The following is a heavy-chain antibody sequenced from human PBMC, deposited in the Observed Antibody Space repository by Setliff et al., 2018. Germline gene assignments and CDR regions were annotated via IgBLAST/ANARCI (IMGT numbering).Heavy chain of an antibody. Sequence: SETLSLTCAVSGGPTIGYYWTWIRQAPGKGLEWIGYIHPWGGSSESTNYSPSLKSRITISLDKSKSQFSLKLTSVTAADTAVYYCARAGGFKGYYGSETIYHFDYWGQGTLVTVSS. V-gene: IGHV4-59*01. J-gene: IGHJ4*02. D-gene: IGHD3-10*01. CDR2: IHPWGGSSEST. CDR3: ARAGGFKGYYGSETIYHFDY. CDR1: GGPTIGYY.